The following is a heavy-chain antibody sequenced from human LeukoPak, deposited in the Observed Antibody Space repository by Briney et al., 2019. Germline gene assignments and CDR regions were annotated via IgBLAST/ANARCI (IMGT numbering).Heavy chain of an antibody. Sequence: SVKVSCKASGGTFSSYAISWVRQAPGQGLEWMGGIIPIFGTANYAQKFQGRVTITADESTSTAYMELSSLRSEDTAVYYCARDRGSSWYKSTGWFDPWGQGTLVTVSS. D-gene: IGHD6-13*01. J-gene: IGHJ5*02. V-gene: IGHV1-69*13. CDR2: IIPIFGTA. CDR3: ARDRGSSWYKSTGWFDP. CDR1: GGTFSSYA.